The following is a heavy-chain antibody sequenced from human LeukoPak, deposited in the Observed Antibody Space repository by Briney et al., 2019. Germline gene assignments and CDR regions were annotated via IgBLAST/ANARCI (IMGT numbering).Heavy chain of an antibody. Sequence: PSETLSLTCTVSGGSISIHYWSWIRQPPGKGLEWVGSIYYIGSTNYNPSLKSRVTISVDTSKTQFSLKLSSVTAADTAGYYCSILKGSGWYGGYYFDYWGQGTLVTVSS. J-gene: IGHJ4*02. CDR3: SILKGSGWYGGYYFDY. V-gene: IGHV4-59*11. CDR1: GGSISIHY. CDR2: IYYIGST. D-gene: IGHD6-19*01.